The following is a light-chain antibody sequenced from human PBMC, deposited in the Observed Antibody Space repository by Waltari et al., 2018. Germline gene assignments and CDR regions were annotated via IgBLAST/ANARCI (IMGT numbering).Light chain of an antibody. V-gene: IGKV3-11*01. CDR1: QIVNSY. CDR3: EQRFTWPAIT. Sequence: IVLTKSPATLSLSPGERATLTCRTSQIVNSYLTWYQHKLGQAPRLLIYDASNRATGIPARFSGSGYGTDFTLAISSLEPDDFALYFCEQRFTWPAITLGQGTRLEIK. CDR2: DAS. J-gene: IGKJ5*01.